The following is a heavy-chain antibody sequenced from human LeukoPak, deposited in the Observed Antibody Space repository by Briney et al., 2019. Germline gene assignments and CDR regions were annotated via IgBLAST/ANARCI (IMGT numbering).Heavy chain of an antibody. J-gene: IGHJ4*02. V-gene: IGHV1-69*04. CDR1: GGTFSSYA. D-gene: IGHD3-22*01. CDR3: ARDRGEWYDSSGYYGD. Sequence: SVKVSCKASGGTFSSYAISWVRQAPGQGLEWMGRIIPTFGIANYAQKFQGRVTITADKSTSTAHMELSSLRSEDTAVYYCARDRGEWYDSSGYYGDWGQGTLVTVSS. CDR2: IIPTFGIA.